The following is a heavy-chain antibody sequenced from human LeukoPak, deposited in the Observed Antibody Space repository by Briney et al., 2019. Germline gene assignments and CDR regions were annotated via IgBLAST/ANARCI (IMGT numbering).Heavy chain of an antibody. V-gene: IGHV1-69*05. J-gene: IGHJ4*02. CDR1: GGTFSSYA. Sequence: SVKVSCKASGGTFSSYAISWVRQAPGQGLEWMGGIIPIFGTANYAQKFQGRVTITTDESTSTAYMELSSLRSEDTAVYYCASRESHADTAMVVDYWGQGTLVTVSS. CDR2: IIPIFGTA. D-gene: IGHD5-18*01. CDR3: ASRESHADTAMVVDY.